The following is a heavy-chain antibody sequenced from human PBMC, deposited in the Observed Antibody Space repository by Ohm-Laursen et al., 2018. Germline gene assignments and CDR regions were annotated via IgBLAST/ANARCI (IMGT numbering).Heavy chain of an antibody. D-gene: IGHD1-14*01. CDR2: IKPDASEE. CDR1: GFTMRNYW. V-gene: IGHV3-7*01. J-gene: IGHJ2*01. CDR3: VRDPGTNRHDWYFDL. Sequence: SLRLSCAASGFTMRNYWMSWVRQAPGKGLEWVANIKPDASEEHYVDSVKGRFTISRDNANKMVYLQMNSLRAEDAALYYCVRDPGTNRHDWYFDLWGRGTLLTVSS.